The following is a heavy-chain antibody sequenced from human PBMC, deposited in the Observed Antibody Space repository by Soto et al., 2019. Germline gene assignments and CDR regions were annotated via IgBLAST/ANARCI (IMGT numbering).Heavy chain of an antibody. CDR1: GYSINSGYY. V-gene: IGHV4-38-2*01. CDR2: IYHGGST. Sequence: SETLSLTCAVSGYSINSGYYWGWLRQPPGKGLEWIGRIYHGGSTYYNPSLNSRVTLSIDMTNNHVSLILNSVTAADTAVYYCARVGPWVPYYYDSSPYTFESWFDPWGQGTLVTVSS. CDR3: ARVGPWVPYYYDSSPYTFESWFDP. J-gene: IGHJ5*02. D-gene: IGHD3-22*01.